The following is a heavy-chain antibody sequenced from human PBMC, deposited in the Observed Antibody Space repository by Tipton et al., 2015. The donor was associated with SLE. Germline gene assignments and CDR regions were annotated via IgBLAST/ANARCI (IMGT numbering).Heavy chain of an antibody. J-gene: IGHJ4*02. CDR2: VNYVGNT. Sequence: TLSLTCSVSGGSISSSYWSWIRQPPGKGLEWIGSVNYVGNTFYSPSLKSRLTMSLDTSKKQFSLKLNSVTAADTAVYFCARGGFTWGTFDSWGQGLLVTVSS. D-gene: IGHD7-27*01. V-gene: IGHV4-59*12. CDR3: ARGGFTWGTFDS. CDR1: GGSISSSY.